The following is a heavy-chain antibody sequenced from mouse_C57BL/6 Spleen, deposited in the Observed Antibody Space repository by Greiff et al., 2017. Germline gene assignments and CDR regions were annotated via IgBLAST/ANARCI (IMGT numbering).Heavy chain of an antibody. CDR3: ARSGGFYYDYGKGGYYAMDY. J-gene: IGHJ4*01. Sequence: QVQLKESGAELAKPGASVKLSCKASGYTFTSYWMHWVKQRPGQGLEWIGYINPSSGYTKYNQKFKDKATLTADKSSSTAYMQLSSLTYEDSAVYYCARSGGFYYDYGKGGYYAMDYWGQGTSVTVSS. CDR2: INPSSGYT. V-gene: IGHV1-7*01. D-gene: IGHD2-4*01. CDR1: GYTFTSYW.